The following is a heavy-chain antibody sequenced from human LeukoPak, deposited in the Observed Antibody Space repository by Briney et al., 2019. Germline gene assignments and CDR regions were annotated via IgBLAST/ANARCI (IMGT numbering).Heavy chain of an antibody. D-gene: IGHD3-22*01. Sequence: GGSLRLSCAASGFAFDDYGMSWVRQAPGKGLEWVSGINWNGGSTAYADSVKGRFTISRDNAKNSLYLQMSSLKAEDTALYYCARDYDSGGYYYGGGAYWGQGTLVTVSS. CDR1: GFAFDDYG. CDR2: INWNGGST. J-gene: IGHJ4*02. V-gene: IGHV3-20*04. CDR3: ARDYDSGGYYYGGGAY.